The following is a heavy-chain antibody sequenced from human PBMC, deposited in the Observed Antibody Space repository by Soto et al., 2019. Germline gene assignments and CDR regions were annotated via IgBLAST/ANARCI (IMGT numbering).Heavy chain of an antibody. CDR1: SASLSNYY. CDR3: ARGSLWPDY. J-gene: IGHJ4*02. CDR2: IFPTGNT. Sequence: SETLSLTCTVSSASLSNYYWSWIRQPAGKGLEWIGRIFPTGNTDYNPSLRSRVTMSVDTSKNQFSLKLNSVTAADTAVYYCARGSLWPDYGCPGTLVTVSS. V-gene: IGHV4-4*07. D-gene: IGHD2-21*01.